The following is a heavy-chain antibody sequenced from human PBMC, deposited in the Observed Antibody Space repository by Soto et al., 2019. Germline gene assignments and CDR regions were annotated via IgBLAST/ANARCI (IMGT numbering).Heavy chain of an antibody. D-gene: IGHD2-2*02. V-gene: IGHV3-30*03. Sequence: SLRLSCAASGFTFSSYGVHWVRQAPGKGLEWVASVSYDGSNKYYADSVKGRFTISRDNSKNTLYLQMNSLRVEDTAVYYCARVPYCSSSSCYSYFDNWGQGTLVTVSS. CDR2: VSYDGSNK. J-gene: IGHJ4*02. CDR1: GFTFSSYG. CDR3: ARVPYCSSSSCYSYFDN.